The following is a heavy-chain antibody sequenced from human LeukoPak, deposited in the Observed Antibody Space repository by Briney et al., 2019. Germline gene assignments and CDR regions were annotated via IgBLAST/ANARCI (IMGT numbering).Heavy chain of an antibody. V-gene: IGHV4-39*01. D-gene: IGHD6-19*01. CDR1: GGSISSSSYY. CDR2: IYYSGST. J-gene: IGHJ4*02. CDR3: ASYISGWTRDY. Sequence: SETLSLTCAVCGGSISSSSYYWGWIRQPPGKGLEWIGSIYYSGSTYYSPSLKTRVTISVDTSKNQFSLKLSSVTAADTAVYYCASYISGWTRDYWGQGTLVTVSS.